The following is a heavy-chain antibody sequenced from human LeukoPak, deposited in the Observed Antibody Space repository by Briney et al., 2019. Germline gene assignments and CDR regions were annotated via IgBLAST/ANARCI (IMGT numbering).Heavy chain of an antibody. CDR1: GGTLSSYA. D-gene: IGHD6-6*01. Sequence: GSSVKVSCKASGGTLSSYAISWVRQAPGQGLEWMGGIIPIFGTANYAQKFQGRVTITPDESTSTAYMELSSLRSEDTAVYYCAREGGGSPIGSSGAFDIWGQGTMVTVSS. V-gene: IGHV1-69*01. J-gene: IGHJ3*02. CDR3: AREGGGSPIGSSGAFDI. CDR2: IIPIFGTA.